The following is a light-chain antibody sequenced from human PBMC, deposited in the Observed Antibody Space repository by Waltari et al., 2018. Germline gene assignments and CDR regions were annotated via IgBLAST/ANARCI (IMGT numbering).Light chain of an antibody. CDR3: QQYYSIPIT. CDR2: WAS. J-gene: IGKJ5*01. Sequence: DIVMTQSPDSLAVSLGERATINCKSSQSVLYSSNNKNYLAWYQQKPGQPPKLLIYWASTRESGVPDRVSGSGSGTDFTLTISSLQAEDGAVYYCQQYYSIPITFGQGTRLEIK. V-gene: IGKV4-1*01. CDR1: QSVLYSSNNKNY.